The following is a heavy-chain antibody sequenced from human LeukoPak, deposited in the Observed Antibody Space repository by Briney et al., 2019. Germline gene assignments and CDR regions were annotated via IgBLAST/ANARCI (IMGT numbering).Heavy chain of an antibody. Sequence: SGGSLRLSCAASGFIFRNYGMNWVSQAPGKGLEWVAVIWYDGSKKYYADSVKGRFTISRDNSKNILYLQMSSLRAEDTALYYCARGDGYSFNYFDYWGQGTLVAVSS. CDR1: GFIFRNYG. V-gene: IGHV3-33*01. J-gene: IGHJ4*02. D-gene: IGHD5-24*01. CDR3: ARGDGYSFNYFDY. CDR2: IWYDGSKK.